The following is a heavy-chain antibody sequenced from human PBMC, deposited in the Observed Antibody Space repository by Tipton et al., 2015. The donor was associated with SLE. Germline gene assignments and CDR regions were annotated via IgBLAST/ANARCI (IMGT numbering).Heavy chain of an antibody. J-gene: IGHJ3*02. V-gene: IGHV4-61*09. D-gene: IGHD1-26*01. CDR3: ARDFWSQIVGAGGAFHI. CDR1: GGSISSSSYS. CDR2: IYTSGST. Sequence: TLSLTCTVSGGSISSSSYSWGWIRQPPGKGLEWIGYIYTSGSTNYNPSLKSRVTISVDTSKNQFSLKLSSVTAADTAVYYCARDFWSQIVGAGGAFHIWGQGTMVTVSS.